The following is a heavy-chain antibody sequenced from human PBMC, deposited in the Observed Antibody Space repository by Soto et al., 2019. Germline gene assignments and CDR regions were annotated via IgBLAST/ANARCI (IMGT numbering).Heavy chain of an antibody. Sequence: EVQLLEAGGGLVQPGGSLRLSCAASGFTFSSYAMSWVRQAPGKGLEWVSAISGSGGSTYYADSVKGRFTISRDNSKNTLYLQMNSLRAEDTAVYYCAKPLYDSSVLFDYWGQGTLVTVSS. CDR1: GFTFSSYA. J-gene: IGHJ4*02. CDR3: AKPLYDSSVLFDY. V-gene: IGHV3-23*01. CDR2: ISGSGGST. D-gene: IGHD3-22*01.